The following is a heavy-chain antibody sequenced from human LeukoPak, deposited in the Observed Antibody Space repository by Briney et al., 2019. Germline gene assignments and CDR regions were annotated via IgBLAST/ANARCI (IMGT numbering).Heavy chain of an antibody. Sequence: ASVKVSCKASGYTFTGYYMHWVRQAPGQGLEWMGWINPNSGGTNYAQKFQGRVTMTRDTSISTAYMELSRLRSDDTAVYYCARGDLIVVVTVLIDYWGQGTLVTVSS. CDR2: INPNSGGT. J-gene: IGHJ4*02. V-gene: IGHV1-2*02. CDR1: GYTFTGYY. D-gene: IGHD2-21*02. CDR3: ARGDLIVVVTVLIDY.